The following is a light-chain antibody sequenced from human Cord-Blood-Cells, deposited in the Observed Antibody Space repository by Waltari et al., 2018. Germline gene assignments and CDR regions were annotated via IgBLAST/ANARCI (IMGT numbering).Light chain of an antibody. Sequence: QSALTQPRSVSGSPGQSLTISCTGTSSDVGGYNYVSCYQQHPGKAPKLMIYDVSKRPSGVPDRFSGSKSGNTASLTISGLQAEDEADYYFCSYAGSYTFEVFGGGTKLTVL. CDR2: DVS. CDR3: CSYAGSYTFEV. J-gene: IGLJ3*02. CDR1: SSDVGGYNY. V-gene: IGLV2-11*01.